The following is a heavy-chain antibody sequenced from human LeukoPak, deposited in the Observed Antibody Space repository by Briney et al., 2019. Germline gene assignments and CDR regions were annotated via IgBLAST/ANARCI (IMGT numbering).Heavy chain of an antibody. CDR2: VYYSGST. D-gene: IGHD6-13*01. CDR1: GGSISSGGYY. Sequence: MPSETLSLTCAVSGGSISSGGYYWSWIRQHPGKGLEWIGYVYYSGSTYYNPSLKSRVTISVDTSKNQFSLKLSSVTAADTAVYYCARGTAAGPFDYWGQGTLVTVSS. CDR3: ARGTAAGPFDY. J-gene: IGHJ4*02. V-gene: IGHV4-31*11.